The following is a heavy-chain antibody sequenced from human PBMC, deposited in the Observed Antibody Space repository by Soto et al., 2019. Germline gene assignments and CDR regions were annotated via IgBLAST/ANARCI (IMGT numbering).Heavy chain of an antibody. CDR3: ARAVLPATAPFDY. D-gene: IGHD2-2*01. V-gene: IGHV4-59*01. CDR2: IYYSGST. CDR1: GGSISNYY. J-gene: IGHJ4*02. Sequence: LSETLSLTSIVSGGSISNYYWSWIRQPPGKGLEWIGYIYYSGSTNYNPSLQSRVTISVDTSKNQFSLKLSSVTAADTAVYYCARAVLPATAPFDYWGQGTLVTVSS.